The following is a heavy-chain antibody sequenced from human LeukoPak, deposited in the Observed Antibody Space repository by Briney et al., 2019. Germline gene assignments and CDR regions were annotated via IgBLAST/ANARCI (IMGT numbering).Heavy chain of an antibody. Sequence: SETLSLTCTVSGGSISSSSYYWGWIRQPPGKGLEWIGSIYYSGSTYYNPSLKSRVTISVDTSKNQSSLKLSSVTAADTAVYYCARDQPPRPSGSFWAFDIWGQGTMVTVSS. CDR3: ARDQPPRPSGSFWAFDI. V-gene: IGHV4-39*07. CDR2: IYYSGST. J-gene: IGHJ3*02. CDR1: GGSISSSSYY. D-gene: IGHD1-26*01.